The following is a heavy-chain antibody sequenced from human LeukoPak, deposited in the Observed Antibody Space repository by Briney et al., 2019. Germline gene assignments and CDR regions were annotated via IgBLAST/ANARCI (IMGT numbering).Heavy chain of an antibody. CDR3: AKSETYHDYGDYGPDY. V-gene: IGHV3-23*01. J-gene: IGHJ4*02. Sequence: GGSLRLSCAASGFTFSSYAMSWVRQAPGKGLEWVSAISGSGGSTYYADSVKGRFTISRDNSKNTLYLQMNSLRAEDTAVYYCAKSETYHDYGDYGPDYWGQGTLVTVSS. CDR1: GFTFSSYA. CDR2: ISGSGGST. D-gene: IGHD4-17*01.